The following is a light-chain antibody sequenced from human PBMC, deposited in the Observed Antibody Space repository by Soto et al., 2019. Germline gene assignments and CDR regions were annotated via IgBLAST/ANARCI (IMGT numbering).Light chain of an antibody. J-gene: IGLJ1*01. CDR3: AAWDDSLMGV. Sequence: QLVLTQPPSVSGTPGQTVTISCSGSSSNIGSSSVKWYQQLPGAAPKVVIYSNALRPSGVPDRFSGYKSGTSAYLAISGLQPEDEADYYCAAWDDSLMGVFGAGTKVTVL. CDR2: SNA. CDR1: SSNIGSSS. V-gene: IGLV1-44*01.